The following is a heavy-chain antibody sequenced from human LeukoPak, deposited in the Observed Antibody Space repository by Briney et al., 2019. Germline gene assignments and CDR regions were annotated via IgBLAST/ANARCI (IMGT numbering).Heavy chain of an antibody. D-gene: IGHD2-15*01. J-gene: IGHJ5*02. CDR2: INPNSGGT. CDR3: AFLCNGGSCYSYWFDP. V-gene: IGHV1-2*02. CDR1: GYTFTGHY. Sequence: GASLKVSCKASGYTFTGHYIHWVRQAPGQGLEWMEWINPNSGGTNYAQKFQGRVTMTRDTSISAAYMELSRLTSDDTAVYYCAFLCNGGSCYSYWFDPWGQGTLVTVSS.